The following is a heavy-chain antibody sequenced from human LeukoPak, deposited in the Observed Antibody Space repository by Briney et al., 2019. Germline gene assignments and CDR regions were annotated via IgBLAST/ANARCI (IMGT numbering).Heavy chain of an antibody. CDR3: ATGGGGELPSAFDI. CDR2: INPSGGST. D-gene: IGHD1-26*01. CDR1: GYTFTSYY. J-gene: IGHJ3*02. V-gene: IGHV1-46*01. Sequence: GASVKVSCKASGYTFTSYYIHWVRQAPGQGLEWMGIINPSGGSTSYAQKFQGRVTMTEDTSTDTAYMELSSLRSEDTAVYYCATGGGGELPSAFDIWGQGTMVTVSS.